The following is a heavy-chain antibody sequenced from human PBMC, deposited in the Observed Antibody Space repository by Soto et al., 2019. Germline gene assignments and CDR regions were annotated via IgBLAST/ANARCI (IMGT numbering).Heavy chain of an antibody. CDR2: IHHSGST. D-gene: IGHD6-13*01. CDR1: GLSMSSDNW. V-gene: IGHV4-4*02. CDR3: ARDQGSHPGD. Sequence: QVQLQESGPGLVRPSGTVSLTCAVSGLSMSSDNWWSWVRQPPGKGLEWVGEIHHSGSTNYNPSLKSRVTMSVVPSKDLFSPTLNSVTAADTAFYHCARDQGSHPGDWGQGTLVSVSS. J-gene: IGHJ4*02.